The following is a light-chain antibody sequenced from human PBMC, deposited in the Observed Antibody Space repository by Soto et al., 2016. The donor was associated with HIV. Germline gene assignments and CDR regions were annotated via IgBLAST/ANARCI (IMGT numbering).Light chain of an antibody. J-gene: IGKJ1*01. CDR1: QGIRNN. CDR3: QQYNSYPRT. CDR2: AAS. V-gene: IGKV1-9*01. Sequence: DVQLTQSPSFLSASVGDRVTITCRASQGIRNNLAWYQQKPGKAPKLLIHAASTLQSGVPSRFSGSGSGTDFTLTINSLHPDDFATYYCQQYNSYPRTFGQGTKVDTK.